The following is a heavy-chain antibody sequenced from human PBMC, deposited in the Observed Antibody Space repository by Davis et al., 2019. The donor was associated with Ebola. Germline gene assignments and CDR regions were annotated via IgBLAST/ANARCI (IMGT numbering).Heavy chain of an antibody. CDR1: GFTFGDYA. J-gene: IGHJ4*02. CDR3: AREYYYDSSGYFAGPFDY. CDR2: IRSKAYGGTT. V-gene: IGHV3-49*03. Sequence: GESLKISCTASGFTFGDYAMSWFRQAPGKGLEWVGFIRSKAYGGTTEYAASVKGRFTISRDDSKSIAYLQMNSLKTEDTAVYYCAREYYYDSSGYFAGPFDYWGQGTLVTVSS. D-gene: IGHD3-22*01.